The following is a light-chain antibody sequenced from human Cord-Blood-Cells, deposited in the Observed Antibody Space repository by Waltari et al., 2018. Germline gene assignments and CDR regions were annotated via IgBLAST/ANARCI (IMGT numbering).Light chain of an antibody. CDR3: QSYDSSLSGRWV. CDR1: SPNIGAGYD. V-gene: IGLV1-40*01. CDR2: GTR. J-gene: IGLJ3*02. Sequence: QSVLTQPPSVSGAPGQRVTISCTGSSPNIGAGYDVHWYQQLPGTAPKLLISGTRNRPSGVPDPFSGSKSGTSASLAITGLQAEDEADYYCQSYDSSLSGRWVFGGGTKLTVL.